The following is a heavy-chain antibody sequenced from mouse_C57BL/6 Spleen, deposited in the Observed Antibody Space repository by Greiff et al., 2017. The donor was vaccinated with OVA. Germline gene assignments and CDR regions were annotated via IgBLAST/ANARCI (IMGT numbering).Heavy chain of an antibody. CDR2: IYPGDGDP. CDR3: ARRNYYGSSYDYFDY. CDR1: GYAFSSSW. Sequence: VQLQQSGPELVKPGASGKISCKASGYAFSSSWMNWVKQRPGKGLGWIGRIYPGDGDPNYNGKFKGKATLTADKSSSTAYMQRSSLTSEDSAVYFCARRNYYGSSYDYFDYWGQGTTLTVSS. V-gene: IGHV1-82*01. J-gene: IGHJ2*01. D-gene: IGHD1-1*01.